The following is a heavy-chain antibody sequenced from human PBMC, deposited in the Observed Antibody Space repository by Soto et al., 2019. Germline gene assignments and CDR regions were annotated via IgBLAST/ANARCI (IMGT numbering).Heavy chain of an antibody. CDR1: GFTFSSYG. Sequence: PGGSLRLSCAASGFTFSSYGMHWVRQAPGKGLEWVAVIWYDGSNKYYADSVKGRFTISRDNSKNTLYLQMNGLRAEDTAVYYCARDVGYCSGGSCYSRSLLDYWGQGTLVTVSS. V-gene: IGHV3-33*01. D-gene: IGHD2-15*01. J-gene: IGHJ4*02. CDR3: ARDVGYCSGGSCYSRSLLDY. CDR2: IWYDGSNK.